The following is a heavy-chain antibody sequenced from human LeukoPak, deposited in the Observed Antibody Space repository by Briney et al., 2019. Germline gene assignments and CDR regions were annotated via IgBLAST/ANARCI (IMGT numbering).Heavy chain of an antibody. D-gene: IGHD2-8*01. V-gene: IGHV4-30-4*01. CDR2: IYYSGST. Sequence: SETLSLTCTVSGGSISSGGYYWSWIRQPPGKGLERIGYIYYSGSTYYNPSLKSRVTISVDTSKNQFSLKLSSVTAADTAVYYCARADIVLMVYAAPWFDPWGQGTLVTVSS. CDR1: GGSISSGGYY. CDR3: ARADIVLMVYAAPWFDP. J-gene: IGHJ5*02.